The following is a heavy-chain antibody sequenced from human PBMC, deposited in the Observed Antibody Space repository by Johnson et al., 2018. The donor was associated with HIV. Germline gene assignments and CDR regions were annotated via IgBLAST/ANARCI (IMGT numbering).Heavy chain of an antibody. D-gene: IGHD6-19*01. CDR2: ISFDGNLK. V-gene: IGHV3-30*18. J-gene: IGHJ3*02. CDR1: GLSFSNFG. Sequence: VQLVESGGGVVQPGKSLTLSCVGSGLSFSNFGIHWVRQAPGKGPEWVAVISFDGNLKKYADSVKGRFTISRDNSKNTLYLQMNSLGAEDTAFYYCAKARVRYSSDVDALDIWGQGTMVTVSS. CDR3: AKARVRYSSDVDALDI.